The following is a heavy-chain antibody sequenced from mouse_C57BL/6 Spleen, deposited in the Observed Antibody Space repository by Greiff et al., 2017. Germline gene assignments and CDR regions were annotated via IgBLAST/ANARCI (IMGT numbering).Heavy chain of an antibody. CDR2: INPGSGGT. CDR1: GYAFTNYL. Sequence: QVQLQQSGAELVRPGTSVKVSCKASGYAFTNYLIEWVKQRPGQGLEWIGVINPGSGGTNYNEKFKGKATLTADKSSSTAYRQLSSLTSEDSAVYFCARGYYGSSRAMDYWGQGTSVTVSS. V-gene: IGHV1-54*01. J-gene: IGHJ4*01. CDR3: ARGYYGSSRAMDY. D-gene: IGHD1-1*01.